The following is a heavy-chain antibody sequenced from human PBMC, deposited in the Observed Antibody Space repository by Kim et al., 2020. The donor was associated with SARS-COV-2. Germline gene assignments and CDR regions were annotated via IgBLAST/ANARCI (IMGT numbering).Heavy chain of an antibody. D-gene: IGHD5-12*01. J-gene: IGHJ4*02. V-gene: IGHV3-30*04. CDR1: GFTFSSYA. CDR3: AREGDPVALDY. Sequence: GRSLRLSCAASGFTFSSYAMHWVRQAPGKGLEWVAVISYDGSNKYYADSVKGRFTISRDNSKNTLYLQMNSLRAEDTAVYYCAREGDPVALDYWGQGTLV. CDR2: ISYDGSNK.